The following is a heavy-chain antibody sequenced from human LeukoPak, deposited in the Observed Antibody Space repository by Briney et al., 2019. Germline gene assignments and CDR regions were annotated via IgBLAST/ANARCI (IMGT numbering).Heavy chain of an antibody. CDR1: GGTFSSYA. V-gene: IGHV1-69*13. D-gene: IGHD4-17*01. CDR3: ARDKYGDYSFDY. Sequence: SVKVSCKASGGTFSSYAISWVRQAPGQGFEWMGGIIPIFGTANYAQKFQGRVTITADESTSTAYMELSSLRSEDTAVYYCARDKYGDYSFDYWGQGTLVTVSS. CDR2: IIPIFGTA. J-gene: IGHJ4*02.